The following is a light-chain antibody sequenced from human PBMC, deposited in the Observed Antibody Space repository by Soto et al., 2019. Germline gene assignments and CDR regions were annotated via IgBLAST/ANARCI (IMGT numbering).Light chain of an antibody. CDR3: SSYTSTNTPYV. J-gene: IGLJ1*01. CDR2: EVT. CDR1: SSDVGAYNF. Sequence: QSALTQPASVSGSPGQSITISCTGSSSDVGAYNFVSWYQHHPGKAPKLILYEVTTRPSGVSSRFSGSKSGNTASLTISGLQADDEADYYCSSYTSTNTPYVFGTGTKVNRP. V-gene: IGLV2-14*01.